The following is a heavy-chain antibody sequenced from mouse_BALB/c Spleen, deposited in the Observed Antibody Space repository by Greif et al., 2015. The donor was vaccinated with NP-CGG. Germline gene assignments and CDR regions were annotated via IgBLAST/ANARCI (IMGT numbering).Heavy chain of an antibody. Sequence: LQQSGGGLVQPGGSLKLSCAASGFTFSSYTMSWVRQTPEKRLEWVAYISNGGGSTYYPDTVKGRFTISRDNAKNTLYLQMSSLKSEDTAMYYCARHGGNYVWYFDVWGAGTTVTVSS. V-gene: IGHV5-12-2*01. D-gene: IGHD2-1*01. CDR3: ARHGGNYVWYFDV. CDR2: ISNGGGST. CDR1: GFTFSSYT. J-gene: IGHJ1*01.